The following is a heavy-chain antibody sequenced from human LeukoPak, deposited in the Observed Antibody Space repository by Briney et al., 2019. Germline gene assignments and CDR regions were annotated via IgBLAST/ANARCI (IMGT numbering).Heavy chain of an antibody. CDR2: ISAYNGNT. CDR1: GYTFTSYG. J-gene: IGHJ4*02. D-gene: IGHD3-3*01. CDR3: ARDGDFWSGYLYYFDY. V-gene: IGHV1-18*01. Sequence: ASVRVSCKASGYTFTSYGISWVRQAPGHGLGWMGWISAYNGNTNYAQKLQGRVTMTTDTSTSTAYMELRSLRSDDTAVYYCARDGDFWSGYLYYFDYWGQGTLVTVSS.